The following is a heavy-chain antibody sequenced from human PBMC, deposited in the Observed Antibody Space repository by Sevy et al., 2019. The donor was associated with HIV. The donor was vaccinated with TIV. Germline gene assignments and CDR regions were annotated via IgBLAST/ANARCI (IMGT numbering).Heavy chain of an antibody. Sequence: GGSLRLSCAASGFTFSSYWMSWVRQAPGKGLEWVAHIKQDGSEKYYVDSVKGRFTISRDNAKNSLYLQMNSLRAEDTAVYYCARDGYCSSTSCYMLPRKYYYYYYMDVWGKGTTVTVSS. CDR1: GFTFSSYW. J-gene: IGHJ6*03. D-gene: IGHD2-2*03. CDR2: IKQDGSEK. CDR3: ARDGYCSSTSCYMLPRKYYYYYYMDV. V-gene: IGHV3-7*03.